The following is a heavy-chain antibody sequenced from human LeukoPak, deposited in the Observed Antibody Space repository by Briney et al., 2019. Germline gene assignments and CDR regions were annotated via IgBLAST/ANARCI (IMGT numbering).Heavy chain of an antibody. CDR2: ISAYNGNT. D-gene: IGHD1-26*01. CDR3: ARGFMGVGATGIWFDP. J-gene: IGHJ5*02. Sequence: ASVKVSCKASGYTFTSYGISWVRQAPGQGLEWMGWISAYNGNTNYARKLQGRVTMTTDTSTSTAYMELRSLRSDDTAVYYCARGFMGVGATGIWFDPWGQGTLVTVSS. CDR1: GYTFTSYG. V-gene: IGHV1-18*01.